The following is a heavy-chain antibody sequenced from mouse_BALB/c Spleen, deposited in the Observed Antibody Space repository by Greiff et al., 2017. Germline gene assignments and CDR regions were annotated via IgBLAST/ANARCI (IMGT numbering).Heavy chain of an antibody. CDR1: GFTFSSYG. CDR2: ISSGGSYT. J-gene: IGHJ4*01. D-gene: IGHD2-3*01. CDR3: ARRAMMEAMDY. V-gene: IGHV5-6*01. Sequence: EVQLVESGGDLVKPGGSLKLSCAASGFTFSSYGMSWVRQTPDKRLEWVATISSGGSYTYYPDSVKGRFTISRDNAKNTLYLQMSSLKSEDTAMYYCARRAMMEAMDYWGQGTSVTVSS.